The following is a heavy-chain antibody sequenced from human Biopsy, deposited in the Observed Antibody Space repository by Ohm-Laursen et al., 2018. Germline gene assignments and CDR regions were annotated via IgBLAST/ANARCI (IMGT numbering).Heavy chain of an antibody. V-gene: IGHV3-74*01. CDR3: TRAEAGSGSLLYFDY. Sequence: SLRLSCAASEFIFSRFWMYWVRQAPGKGLVWVSRVNTDGSSTNYADAVKGRFTISRDNAKSTVFLQMNSLRAEDTAVYYCTRAEAGSGSLLYFDYWGQGTLVTVSS. J-gene: IGHJ4*02. CDR1: EFIFSRFW. D-gene: IGHD3-10*01. CDR2: VNTDGSST.